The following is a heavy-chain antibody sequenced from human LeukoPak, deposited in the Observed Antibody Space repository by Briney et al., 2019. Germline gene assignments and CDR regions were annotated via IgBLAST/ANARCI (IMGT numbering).Heavy chain of an antibody. CDR1: GGSIISGDYH. CDR2: ISTSGST. Sequence: TLSLTCTVSGGSIISGDYHWTWIRQPAGRGLEWIGRISTSGSTSYNPSLKSRVTVSLDTSKNQFSLDLNSVTAADTAVYYCARGGVPGANWLDPWGQGTLVTVSS. V-gene: IGHV4-61*02. D-gene: IGHD2-2*01. J-gene: IGHJ5*02. CDR3: ARGGVPGANWLDP.